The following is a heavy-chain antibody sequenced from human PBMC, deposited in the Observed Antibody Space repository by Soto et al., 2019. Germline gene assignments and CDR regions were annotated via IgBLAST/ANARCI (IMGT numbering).Heavy chain of an antibody. CDR3: ARGDPGYSSSWSEDYYGMDV. Sequence: ASVKVSCKASGYTFTGYYMHWVRQAPGQGLEWMGWINPNSGGTNYAQKFQGWVTMTRDTSISTAYMELSRLRSDDTAVYYCARGDPGYSSSWSEDYYGMDVWG. J-gene: IGHJ6*02. D-gene: IGHD6-13*01. CDR1: GYTFTGYY. CDR2: INPNSGGT. V-gene: IGHV1-2*04.